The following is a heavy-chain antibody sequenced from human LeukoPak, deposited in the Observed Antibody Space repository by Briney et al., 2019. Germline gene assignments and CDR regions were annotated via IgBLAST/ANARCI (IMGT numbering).Heavy chain of an antibody. V-gene: IGHV4-4*07. CDR3: AKGFSYGSGKIDY. Sequence: PSETLSLTCTVSGGSISSSYWSWIRQPAGKGLEWIGRIYTSGSSNYNPSLKSRVTMSVDTCKNPFSLKLSSVTAADTAVYYCAKGFSYGSGKIDYWGQGTLVTVSS. J-gene: IGHJ4*02. CDR2: IYTSGSS. CDR1: GGSISSSY. D-gene: IGHD6-25*01.